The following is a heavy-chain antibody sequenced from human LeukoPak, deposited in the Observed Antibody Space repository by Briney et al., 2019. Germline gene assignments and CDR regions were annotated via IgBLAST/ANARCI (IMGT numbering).Heavy chain of an antibody. CDR2: ISYDENYK. Sequence: GGSLRLSCAASGFTFSTYTMHWVRQAPGKGLEGVAIISYDENYKYYADSVKGRFTISRDNSKNTLFLQTNSLRAEDTAVYYCARDAGHCSSTSCCTDYWGRGTLVTVSS. V-gene: IGHV3-30*04. CDR3: ARDAGHCSSTSCCTDY. J-gene: IGHJ4*02. D-gene: IGHD2-2*01. CDR1: GFTFSTYT.